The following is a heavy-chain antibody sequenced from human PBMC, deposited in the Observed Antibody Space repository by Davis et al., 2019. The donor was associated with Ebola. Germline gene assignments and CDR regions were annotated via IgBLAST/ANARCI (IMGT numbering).Heavy chain of an antibody. V-gene: IGHV3-21*04. D-gene: IGHD1-26*01. CDR2: ISSSSSYT. J-gene: IGHJ4*02. Sequence: GESLKISCAASGFTFSNYNMNWVRQAPGKGLEWVSSISSSSSYTYYADSVKGRFTISRDNAKNSLYLQMNSLKTEDTAVYYCTRQDSGSYFPFDYWGQGTLVTVSS. CDR1: GFTFSNYN. CDR3: TRQDSGSYFPFDY.